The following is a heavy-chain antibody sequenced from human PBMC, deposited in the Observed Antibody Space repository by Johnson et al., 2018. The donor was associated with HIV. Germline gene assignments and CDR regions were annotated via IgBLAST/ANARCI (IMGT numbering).Heavy chain of an antibody. Sequence: VQLVESGGGVVQPGRSLRLSCAASGFTFSSYAMHWVRQAPGKGLEWVAVISYDGSNKYYADSVKGRFTISRDNSKNTLYLQMNSLRAEDTAVYYCARDRGGYYYDSSCADAFDMWGQGTMVTVSS. D-gene: IGHD3-22*01. CDR3: ARDRGGYYYDSSCADAFDM. CDR1: GFTFSSYA. J-gene: IGHJ3*02. V-gene: IGHV3-30*04. CDR2: ISYDGSNK.